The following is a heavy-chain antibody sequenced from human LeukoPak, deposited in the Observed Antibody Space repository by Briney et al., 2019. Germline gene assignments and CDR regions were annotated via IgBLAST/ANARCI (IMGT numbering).Heavy chain of an antibody. J-gene: IGHJ6*03. CDR2: INPSSGGT. CDR1: GYTFTGYY. D-gene: IGHD3-9*01. Sequence: GASVKVSCKASGYTFTGYYMHWVRQAPGQGLEWMGWINPSSGGTNYAQKFQGRVTMTRDTSISTAYMELSRLRSDDTAVYYCARAGVVVLRYFDWFDYYYMDVWGKGTTVTVSS. CDR3: ARAGVVVLRYFDWFDYYYMDV. V-gene: IGHV1-2*02.